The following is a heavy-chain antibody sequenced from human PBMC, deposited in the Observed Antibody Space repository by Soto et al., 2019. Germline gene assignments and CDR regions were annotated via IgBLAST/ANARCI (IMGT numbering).Heavy chain of an antibody. CDR2: IYYSGST. Sequence: QVQLQESGPGLVKPSETLSLTCTVSGGSISSYYWSWIRQPPGKGLEWIGYIYYSGSTNYNPSLNSRVTRSVDTSEILFSRKLSAVAAADTAVYYCARRWGGTFDYWGQGTLVTVSS. D-gene: IGHD2-21*01. V-gene: IGHV4-59*01. J-gene: IGHJ4*02. CDR1: GGSISSYY. CDR3: ARRWGGTFDY.